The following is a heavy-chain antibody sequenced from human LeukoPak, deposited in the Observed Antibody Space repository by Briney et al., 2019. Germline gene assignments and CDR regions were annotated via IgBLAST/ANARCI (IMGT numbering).Heavy chain of an antibody. V-gene: IGHV3-66*01. CDR1: GFTVSSNY. CDR2: IYSGGST. CDR3: ARASYGEEFDY. J-gene: IGHJ4*02. Sequence: GGSLRLSCAASGFTVSSNYMSWVRQAPGKGLEWVSVIYSGGSTYYADSVKGRFTISRDNSKNTLYLQMNSLRAGDTAVYYCARASYGEEFDYWGQGTLVTVSS. D-gene: IGHD4-17*01.